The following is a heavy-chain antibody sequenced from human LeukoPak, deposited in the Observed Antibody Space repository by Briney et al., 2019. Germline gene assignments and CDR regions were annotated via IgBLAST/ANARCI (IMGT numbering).Heavy chain of an antibody. D-gene: IGHD3-22*01. CDR2: IWYDGSNK. CDR3: AKGRDIYYDSSGYRQNDAFDI. CDR1: GFTFSSYG. V-gene: IGHV3-33*06. J-gene: IGHJ3*02. Sequence: GGSLRLSCAASGFTFSSYGMHWVRQAPGKGLDWVAVIWYDGSNKYYADSVKGRFTISRDNSKNTVYLQMNSLRAEDTAVYYCAKGRDIYYDSSGYRQNDAFDIWGQGTMVTVSS.